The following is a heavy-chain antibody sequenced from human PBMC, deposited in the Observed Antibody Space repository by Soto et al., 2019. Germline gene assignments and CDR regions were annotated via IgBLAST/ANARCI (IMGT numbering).Heavy chain of an antibody. CDR2: ISYNGGHE. J-gene: IGHJ4*02. CDR3: ARDQXDEXXXGXXRIDY. CDR1: GFNFSTYA. Sequence: QVQLVESGGGVVQPGRSLRVSCAASGFNFSTYAMHWVRQAPGKGLEWVAVISYNGGHEYYADSVKGRFTISRDNSKNTLYLQMSSLRAEDTAVYXCARDQXDEXXXGXXRIDYWGQGTLVTVSS. V-gene: IGHV3-30-3*01.